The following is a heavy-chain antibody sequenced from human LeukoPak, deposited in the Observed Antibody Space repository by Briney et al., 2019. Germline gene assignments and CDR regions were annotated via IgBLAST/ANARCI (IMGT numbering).Heavy chain of an antibody. Sequence: AQTLSLTCAVSGVSISSAGYSWTWIRQPPGKGLEWIGEINHSGSTNYNPSLKSRVTISADTSKNQFSLKLSSVTAADTAVYYCARGGIVVVTAAMLHFDYWGQGTLVTVSS. V-gene: IGHV4-30-2*01. J-gene: IGHJ4*02. CDR1: GVSISSAGYS. D-gene: IGHD2-2*01. CDR3: ARGGIVVVTAAMLHFDY. CDR2: INHSGST.